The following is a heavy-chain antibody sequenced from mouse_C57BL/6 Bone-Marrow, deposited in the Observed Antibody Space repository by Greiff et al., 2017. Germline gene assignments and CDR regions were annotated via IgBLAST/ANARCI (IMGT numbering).Heavy chain of an antibody. V-gene: IGHV1-52*01. CDR3: ARSGTTVVARYYAMDY. CDR1: GYTFTSYW. Sequence: QVQLQQPGAELVRPGSSVKLSCKASGYTFTSYWMHWVKQRPIQGLEWIGNIDPSDSETHYNQKFKDKATLTVDKSSSTAYMQLSSLTSEDSAVYYCARSGTTVVARYYAMDYWGQGTSVTVSS. CDR2: IDPSDSET. D-gene: IGHD1-1*01. J-gene: IGHJ4*01.